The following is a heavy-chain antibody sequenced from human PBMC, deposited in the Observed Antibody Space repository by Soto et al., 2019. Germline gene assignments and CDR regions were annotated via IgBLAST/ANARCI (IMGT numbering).Heavy chain of an antibody. J-gene: IGHJ6*02. CDR1: GGSISSYY. D-gene: IGHD3-10*01. CDR2: IYYSGST. V-gene: IGHV4-59*01. CDR3: ARDNGSGSYYNHYYYYGMDV. Sequence: LSLTCTVSGGSISSYYWSWIRQPPEKGLEWIGYIYYSGSTNYNPSLKSRVTISVDTSKNQFSLKLSSVTAADTAVYYCARDNGSGSYYNHYYYYGMDVWGQGTTDTVSS.